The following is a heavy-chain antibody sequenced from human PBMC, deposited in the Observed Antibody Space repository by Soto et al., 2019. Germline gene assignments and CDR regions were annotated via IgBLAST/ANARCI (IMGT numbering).Heavy chain of an antibody. Sequence: ASVKVSCKASGYTFTSYYMHWVRQAPGQGLEWMGIINPSGGSTSYAQKFQGRVTMTRDTSMSTVYMELSSLRSEDTAVYYCATESLEGVFDIWGQGTMVTVSS. CDR1: GYTFTSYY. CDR3: ATESLEGVFDI. V-gene: IGHV1-46*03. CDR2: INPSGGST. J-gene: IGHJ3*02. D-gene: IGHD3-16*01.